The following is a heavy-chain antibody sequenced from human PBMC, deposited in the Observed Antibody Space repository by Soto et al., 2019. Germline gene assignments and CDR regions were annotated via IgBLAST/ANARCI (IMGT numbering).Heavy chain of an antibody. Sequence: PVQPLDSSSGININGGRTYYANSVKGRFTISRDNSKNTLYLQVGSLRAEDMAVYYCARSGLPFDYWGQGTLVTV. V-gene: IGHV3-64*01. CDR2: ININGGRT. CDR3: ARSGLPFDY. D-gene: IGHD2-21*02. J-gene: IGHJ4*02.